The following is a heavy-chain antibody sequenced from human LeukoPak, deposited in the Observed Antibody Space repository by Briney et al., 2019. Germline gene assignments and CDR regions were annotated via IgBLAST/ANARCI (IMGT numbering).Heavy chain of an antibody. CDR3: ARGLPYSSSPSYYYMDV. CDR1: GGSISSSSYY. D-gene: IGHD6-13*01. V-gene: IGHV4-39*07. J-gene: IGHJ6*03. Sequence: PSETLSLTCTVSGGSISSSSYYWGWIRQPSGKGLEWIGEINHSGSTNHNPSLKSRVTISVDTSKNQFSLKLSSVTAADTAVYYCARGLPYSSSPSYYYMDVWGKGTTVTVSS. CDR2: INHSGST.